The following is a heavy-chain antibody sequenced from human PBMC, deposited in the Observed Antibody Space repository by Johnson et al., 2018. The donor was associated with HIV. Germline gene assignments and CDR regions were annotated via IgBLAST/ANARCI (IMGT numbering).Heavy chain of an antibody. CDR2: IYSGGST. Sequence: VQLVESGGGLVQPGGSLRLSCAASGFTFSSYAMSWVRQAPGKGLEWVSVIYSGGSTYYAGSVKGRFTISRDNSKNTLYLQMNSLRAEDTAVYYCARVSSSSSFDAFDIWGQGTMVTVSS. CDR1: GFTFSSYA. V-gene: IGHV3-66*02. CDR3: ARVSSSSSFDAFDI. J-gene: IGHJ3*02. D-gene: IGHD6-6*01.